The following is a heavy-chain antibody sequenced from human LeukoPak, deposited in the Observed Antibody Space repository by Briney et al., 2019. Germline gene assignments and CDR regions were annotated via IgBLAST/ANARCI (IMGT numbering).Heavy chain of an antibody. CDR1: GFTFSSYA. Sequence: GGSLRLSCAASGFTFSSYAMSWVRQAPGKGLEWVSSIISSSNNIYYADSVKGRFTISRDNVKNSLYLQMNSLRAEDTALYYCAREGSPYTSGWYFDYWGQGTLVTVSS. D-gene: IGHD6-19*01. CDR3: AREGSPYTSGWYFDY. J-gene: IGHJ4*02. V-gene: IGHV3-21*01. CDR2: IISSSNNI.